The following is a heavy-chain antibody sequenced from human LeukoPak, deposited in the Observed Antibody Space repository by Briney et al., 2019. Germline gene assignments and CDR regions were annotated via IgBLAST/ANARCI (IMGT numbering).Heavy chain of an antibody. Sequence: GGSLRLSCAASGFTFSSYAMSWVRQAPGKGLEWVSAISGSGGSTYYADSVKGRFTISRDNSKNTLYLQMNSLRAEDTAVYYCAKDIYPYQLQPTPTRYFDYWGQGTLVTVSS. J-gene: IGHJ4*02. CDR1: GFTFSSYA. CDR2: ISGSGGST. V-gene: IGHV3-23*01. CDR3: AKDIYPYQLQPTPTRYFDY. D-gene: IGHD2-2*01.